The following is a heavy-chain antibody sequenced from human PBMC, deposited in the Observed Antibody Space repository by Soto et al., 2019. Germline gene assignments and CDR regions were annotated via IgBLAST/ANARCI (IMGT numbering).Heavy chain of an antibody. CDR3: ASRRSSGYHY. CDR1: GFTFSRYW. V-gene: IGHV3-7*03. Sequence: EVQLLESGGGLVQPGGSLRLSCAASGFTFSRYWVAWVRQAPGKGLEWVATIKRDGSEKYYVDSVKGRFTISRDNAKNSLLIHMSTVSAEDTFVDKCASRRSSGYHYWGQGTLVTVSS. J-gene: IGHJ4*02. D-gene: IGHD6-13*01. CDR2: IKRDGSEK.